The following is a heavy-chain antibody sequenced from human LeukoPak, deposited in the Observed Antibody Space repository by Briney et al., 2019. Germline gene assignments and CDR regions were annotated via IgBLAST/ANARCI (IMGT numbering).Heavy chain of an antibody. J-gene: IGHJ3*02. CDR2: IYYSGST. CDR3: ARSIVGSSAFDI. Sequence: SETLSLTCTVSGGSISSYYWSWIRQPPGKGLEWIGYIYYSGSTNYNPSLKSRVTISVDTSKNQFSLKLSPVTAADTAVYYCARSIVGSSAFDIWGQGTMVTVSS. CDR1: GGSISSYY. D-gene: IGHD1-26*01. V-gene: IGHV4-59*01.